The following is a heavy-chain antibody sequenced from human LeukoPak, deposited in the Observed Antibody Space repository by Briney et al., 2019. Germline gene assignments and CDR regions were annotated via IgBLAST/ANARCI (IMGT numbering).Heavy chain of an antibody. CDR3: ARALPPPYNWIDADYAFDI. J-gene: IGHJ3*02. CDR1: GFTFSSYS. Sequence: GGSLRLSCAASGFTFSSYSMNWVRQAPGKGLEWVSYISSSSSTIYYADSVKGRFTISRDNAKNSLYLQMNILRAEATAVYYCARALPPPYNWIDADYAFDIWGQGTMVTVSS. CDR2: ISSSSSTI. D-gene: IGHD1-1*01. V-gene: IGHV3-48*01.